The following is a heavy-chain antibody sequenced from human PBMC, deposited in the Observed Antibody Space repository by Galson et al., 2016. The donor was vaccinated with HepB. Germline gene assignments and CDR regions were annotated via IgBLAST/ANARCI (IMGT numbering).Heavy chain of an antibody. CDR2: LSGSDGST. V-gene: IGHV3-23*01. CDR3: AKDWGVATTTHFDY. CDR1: GFIFSSYA. D-gene: IGHD5-12*01. Sequence: SLRLSCAASGFIFSSYAMSWVRQAPGKGLEWVSGLSGSDGSTSYADSVKGRFTTSRDNSKNTLYLQMNSLRAEDTAVYYCAKDWGVATTTHFDYWGQGILVIVSS. J-gene: IGHJ4*02.